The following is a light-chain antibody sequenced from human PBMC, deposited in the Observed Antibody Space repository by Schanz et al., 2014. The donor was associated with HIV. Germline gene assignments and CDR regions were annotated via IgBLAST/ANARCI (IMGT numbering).Light chain of an antibody. CDR2: GNS. CDR3: ATWDDSLNRWV. CDR1: SSNIGSNA. V-gene: IGLV1-44*01. Sequence: QSVVTQPPSASGTPGQRVTFSCSGSSSNIGSNAVDWYQQLPGTAPKLLAYGNSQRISGVPDRFSGSKSGTSASLAISGLQSEDEADYYCATWDDSLNRWVFGGGTKLTVL. J-gene: IGLJ3*02.